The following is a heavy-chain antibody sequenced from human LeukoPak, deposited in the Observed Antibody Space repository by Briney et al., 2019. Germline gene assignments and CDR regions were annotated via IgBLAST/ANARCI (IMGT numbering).Heavy chain of an antibody. V-gene: IGHV4-34*01. CDR3: ARDRQSTIFGVVIIPVREGFDP. J-gene: IGHJ5*02. CDR1: GGSFSGYY. D-gene: IGHD3-3*01. CDR2: INHSGST. Sequence: SETLSLTCAVYGGSFSGYYWSWIRQPPGKGLEWIGEINHSGSTNCNPSLKSRVTISVDTSKNQFSLKLSSVTAADTAVYYCARDRQSTIFGVVIIPVREGFDPWGQGTLVTVSS.